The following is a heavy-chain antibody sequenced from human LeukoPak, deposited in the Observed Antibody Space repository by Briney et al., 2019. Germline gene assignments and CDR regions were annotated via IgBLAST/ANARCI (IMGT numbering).Heavy chain of an antibody. D-gene: IGHD3-9*01. V-gene: IGHV4-39*02. Sequence: SETLSLTCTASGDSISRSHFYWGWIRQPPGKGLEWIGNIYSSGSTYYKPSLKSRVTMSIDTSKNHFSLKMKSVTVADTAVYYCARFDRFTANSYFDFWGQGTLVTVSS. CDR2: IYSSGST. J-gene: IGHJ4*02. CDR1: GDSISRSHFY. CDR3: ARFDRFTANSYFDF.